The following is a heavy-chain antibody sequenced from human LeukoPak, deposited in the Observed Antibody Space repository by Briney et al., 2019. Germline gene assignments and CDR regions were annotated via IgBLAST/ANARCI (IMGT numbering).Heavy chain of an antibody. CDR1: GDSIKTSSYY. CDR3: ARHYSSGYELDVDY. D-gene: IGHD3-22*01. Sequence: PSETLSLTCTVSGDSIKTSSYYWGWIRQPPGKGLEWIGCVYYSGSTYYNPSLKSRLTISVDTSKNQFSLNLSSVTAADTAVYFCARHYSSGYELDVDYWGQGTLVTVSS. CDR2: VYYSGST. J-gene: IGHJ4*02. V-gene: IGHV4-39*01.